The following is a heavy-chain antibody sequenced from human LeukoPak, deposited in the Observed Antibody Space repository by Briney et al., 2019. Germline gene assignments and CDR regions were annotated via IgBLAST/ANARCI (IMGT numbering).Heavy chain of an antibody. V-gene: IGHV4-34*01. CDR2: INHSGST. D-gene: IGHD3-16*02. Sequence: SETLSLTCAVHGGSFSGYCWSWIRQPPGKGLEWIGEINHSGSTNYNPSLKSRVTISVDTSKNQFSLKLSSVTAADTAVYYCARATYDYVWGSYRYKSCWFDPWGQGTLVTVSS. CDR1: GGSFSGYC. J-gene: IGHJ5*02. CDR3: ARATYDYVWGSYRYKSCWFDP.